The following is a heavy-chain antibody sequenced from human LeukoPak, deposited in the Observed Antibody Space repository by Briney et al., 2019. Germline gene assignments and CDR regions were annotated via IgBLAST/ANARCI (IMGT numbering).Heavy chain of an antibody. CDR1: GGTFSSYA. D-gene: IGHD2-15*01. CDR2: IIPIFGTA. CDR3: AREDIVVKNYYYYGMDV. Sequence: SVKVSCKASGGTFSSYAISWVRQALGQGLEWMGGIIPIFGTANYAQKFQGRVTITADKSTSTAYMELSSLRSEDTAVYYCAREDIVVKNYYYYGMDVWGKGTTVTVSS. J-gene: IGHJ6*04. V-gene: IGHV1-69*06.